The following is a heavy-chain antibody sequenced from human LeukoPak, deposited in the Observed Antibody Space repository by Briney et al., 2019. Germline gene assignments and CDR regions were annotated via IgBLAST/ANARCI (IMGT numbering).Heavy chain of an antibody. CDR3: AREMGSFDAGCDY. CDR2: ISSSSSYI. V-gene: IGHV3-21*01. Sequence: GGSLKLSCAASGFTFSSYSMNWVRQAPGKKLEWVSSISSSSSYIYYADSVKGRFTISRDNAKNSLYLQMNSLRAEDTAVYYCAREMGSFDAGCDYWGQGTLVTVSS. CDR1: GFTFSSYS. J-gene: IGHJ4*02. D-gene: IGHD1-26*01.